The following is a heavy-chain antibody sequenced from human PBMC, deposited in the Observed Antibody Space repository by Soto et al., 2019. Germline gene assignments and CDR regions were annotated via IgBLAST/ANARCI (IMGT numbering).Heavy chain of an antibody. J-gene: IGHJ4*02. CDR1: GGTFSSYT. V-gene: IGHV1-69*08. CDR2: IIPILGIA. CDR3: AGDSGDGYNPPYFDY. D-gene: IGHD2-21*01. Sequence: QVQLVQSGAEVKKPGSSVKVSCKASGGTFSSYTISWVRQAPGQGLEWMGRIIPILGIANYAQKFQGRVTITADKSTSTAYMELSSLRSENTAVYYCAGDSGDGYNPPYFDYWGQGTLVTVSS.